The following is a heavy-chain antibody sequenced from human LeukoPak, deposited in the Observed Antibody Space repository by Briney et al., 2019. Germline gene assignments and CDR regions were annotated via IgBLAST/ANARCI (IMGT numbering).Heavy chain of an antibody. V-gene: IGHV3-30*18. Sequence: GRSLRLSCAASGFTFSSYGMRWVRQAPGKGLEWVAVISYDGSNKYYADSVKGRFTISRDNSKNTLYLQMNSLRAEDTAVYYCAKFASSDSSMDVWGQGTTVTVSS. J-gene: IGHJ6*02. CDR2: ISYDGSNK. CDR3: AKFASSDSSMDV. CDR1: GFTFSSYG. D-gene: IGHD6-6*01.